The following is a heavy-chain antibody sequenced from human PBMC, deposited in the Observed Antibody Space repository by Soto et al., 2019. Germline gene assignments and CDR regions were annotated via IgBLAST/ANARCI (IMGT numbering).Heavy chain of an antibody. J-gene: IGHJ6*02. CDR2: ISSSSSYT. CDR1: GFTFSDYY. Sequence: GSLRLSCAASGFTFSDYYMTWIRQAPGKGLEWVSFISSSSSYTNYADSVQGRFTISRDNAKNSLYLQMNSLRAEDTAVYYCARVRSPPYYYYGMDVWGQGTTVTVSS. CDR3: ARVRSPPYYYYGMDV. V-gene: IGHV3-11*06.